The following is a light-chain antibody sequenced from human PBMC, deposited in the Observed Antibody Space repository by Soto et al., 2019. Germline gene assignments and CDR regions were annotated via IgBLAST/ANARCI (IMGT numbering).Light chain of an antibody. Sequence: QSVLTQPASVSGSPGQSITISCTGTSSDVGGYNYVSWYQQHPGKAPKLMIYDVSNRPSGVSNRFSGSKSGNTASLTISGLQAEDEADYYCNSYPSSSTLEHVFGPGTKLTVL. J-gene: IGLJ1*01. CDR3: NSYPSSSTLEHV. V-gene: IGLV2-14*01. CDR1: SSDVGGYNY. CDR2: DVS.